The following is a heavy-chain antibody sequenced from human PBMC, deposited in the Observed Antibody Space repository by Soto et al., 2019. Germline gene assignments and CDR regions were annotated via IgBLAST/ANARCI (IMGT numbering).Heavy chain of an antibody. Sequence: GSLRLSCAASGFTFSSYAMSWVRQAPGQGLEWVSAISGSGGSPYYADSVKGRFTSARDNSKNTLYLQMNSLRAEDTAVYYCAKRGYSYGTPFYYWGQGTLVTVSS. CDR3: AKRGYSYGTPFYY. D-gene: IGHD5-18*01. V-gene: IGHV3-23*01. CDR2: ISGSGGSP. CDR1: GFTFSSYA. J-gene: IGHJ4*02.